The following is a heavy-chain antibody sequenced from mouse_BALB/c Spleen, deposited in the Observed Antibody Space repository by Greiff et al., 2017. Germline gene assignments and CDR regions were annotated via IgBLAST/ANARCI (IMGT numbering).Heavy chain of an antibody. Sequence: VQLQQSGAELAKPGASVKMSCKASGYTFTSYWMHWVKQRPGQGLEWIGYINPSTGYTEYNQKFKDKATLTADKSSSTAYMQLSSLTSEDSAVYYCARCGLRRGDYFDYWGQGTTLTVSS. V-gene: IGHV1-7*01. J-gene: IGHJ2*01. CDR3: ARCGLRRGDYFDY. CDR2: INPSTGYT. D-gene: IGHD2-2*01. CDR1: GYTFTSYW.